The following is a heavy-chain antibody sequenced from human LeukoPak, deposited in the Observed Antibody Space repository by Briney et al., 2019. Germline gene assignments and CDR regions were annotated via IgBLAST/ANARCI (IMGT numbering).Heavy chain of an antibody. Sequence: GGSLRLSCAASGFTFSDYYMSWIRQAPGKGLEWVSLISWDGGSTYYADSVKGRFTISRDNSKNSLYLQMNSLRTEDTALYYCAKGLYSSGWYSPAYWGQGTLVTVSS. CDR2: ISWDGGST. D-gene: IGHD6-19*01. CDR3: AKGLYSSGWYSPAY. CDR1: GFTFSDYY. J-gene: IGHJ4*02. V-gene: IGHV3-43*01.